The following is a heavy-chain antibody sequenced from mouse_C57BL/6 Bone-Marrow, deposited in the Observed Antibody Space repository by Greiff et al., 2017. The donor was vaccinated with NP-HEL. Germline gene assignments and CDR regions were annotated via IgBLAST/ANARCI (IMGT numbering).Heavy chain of an antibody. D-gene: IGHD2-3*01. J-gene: IGHJ2*01. CDR2: IYPRSGNT. CDR3: ARQGWLLFFDY. CDR1: GYTFTSYG. Sequence: QVQLKESGAELARPGASVKLSCKASGYTFTSYGISWVKQRTGQGLEWIGEIYPRSGNTYYNEKFKGKATLTADKSSSTAYMELRSLTSEDSAVYFCARQGWLLFFDYWGQGTTLTVSS. V-gene: IGHV1-81*01.